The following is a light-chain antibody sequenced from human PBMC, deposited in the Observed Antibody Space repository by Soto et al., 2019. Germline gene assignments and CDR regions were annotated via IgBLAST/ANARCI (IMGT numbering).Light chain of an antibody. CDR1: QSISSW. CDR2: DAS. J-gene: IGKJ1*01. CDR3: QQYENYWT. V-gene: IGKV1-5*01. Sequence: DIQMTRSPSTLSASVGDRVTITCRASQSISSWLAWYQQKPGKAPNLLIYDASTLESGVPSRFSGSGSGTEFTLTISSLQPDDFATYYCQQYENYWTFGQGTKVDIK.